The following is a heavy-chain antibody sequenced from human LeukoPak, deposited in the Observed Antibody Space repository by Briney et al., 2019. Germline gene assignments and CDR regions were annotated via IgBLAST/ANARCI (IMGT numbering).Heavy chain of an antibody. CDR2: IYYSGST. D-gene: IGHD3-22*01. J-gene: IGHJ4*02. CDR3: ARQGGNYYDSSGYLDY. Sequence: SETLSLTCTVSGGSISSGGYYWSWIRQHPGKGLEWIGYIYYSGSTNYNPSLKSRVTISVDTSKNQFALKLSSVTAADTAVYYCARQGGNYYDSSGYLDYWGQGTLVTVSS. V-gene: IGHV4-61*08. CDR1: GGSISSGGYY.